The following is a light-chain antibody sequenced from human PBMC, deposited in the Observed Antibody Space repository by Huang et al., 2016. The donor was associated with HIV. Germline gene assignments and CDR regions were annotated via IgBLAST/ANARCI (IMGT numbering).Light chain of an antibody. V-gene: IGKV4-1*01. CDR1: QSVSYSSNNKNY. CDR3: QQYYSTLPT. CDR2: WAS. J-gene: IGKJ5*01. Sequence: DIVMTQSPDSQAVSLGERATINCKSSQSVSYSSNNKNYLAWYQQKPGQPPKLLIYWASTREAGVPDRFSGSGSGTDFTRSISSLQAEDVAVYYCQQYYSTLPTFGQGTRLEIK.